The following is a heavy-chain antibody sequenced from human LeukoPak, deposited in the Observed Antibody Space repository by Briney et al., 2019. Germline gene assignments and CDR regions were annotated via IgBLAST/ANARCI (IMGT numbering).Heavy chain of an antibody. Sequence: ASVTLSCKASGYTFTSYGVSWVRRAPGQGLEWMGWISAYNGNTNYAQKLQGRITMTTDTSTSTAYMELRSLRSDDTAVYYCARDLQSGQLRGEDYWGRGTLVTVSS. V-gene: IGHV1-18*01. D-gene: IGHD2-2*01. CDR1: GYTFTSYG. CDR2: ISAYNGNT. CDR3: ARDLQSGQLRGEDY. J-gene: IGHJ4*01.